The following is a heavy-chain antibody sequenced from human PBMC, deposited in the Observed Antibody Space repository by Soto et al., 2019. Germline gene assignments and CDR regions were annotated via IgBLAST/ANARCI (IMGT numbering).Heavy chain of an antibody. J-gene: IGHJ5*02. V-gene: IGHV3-53*01. Sequence: GSLRLSCAVSGLTVSSNNMNWVRQAPGKGLEWVSVIYTGGSTYYADSVKGRFTISRDISKNTLYLQMNSLRPEDTAMYYCARDTTMNPWGQGTLVTVSS. CDR1: GLTVSSNN. D-gene: IGHD5-18*01. CDR3: ARDTTMNP. CDR2: IYTGGST.